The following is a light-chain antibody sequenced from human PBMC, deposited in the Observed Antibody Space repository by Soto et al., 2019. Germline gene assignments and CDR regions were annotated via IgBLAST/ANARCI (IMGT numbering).Light chain of an antibody. J-gene: IGLJ1*01. Sequence: QSVLTQPPSVSGAPGQRVTISCTGNSSNIGAGYDVHWYQQRPGAAPKLLISANINRPSGVPDRFSGSKSGTSASLAITGLQADDEGDYYCQSYDSTRSARYVFGTGTKLTVL. CDR3: QSYDSTRSARYV. CDR2: ANI. V-gene: IGLV1-40*01. CDR1: SSNIGAGYD.